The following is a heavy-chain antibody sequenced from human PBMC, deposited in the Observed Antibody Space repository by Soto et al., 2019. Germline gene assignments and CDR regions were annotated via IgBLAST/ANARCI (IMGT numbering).Heavy chain of an antibody. Sequence: QVQLVQSGAEVRRPGASVKVSCKASGYTFASDGISWVRQAPGQGLEWMGWISAYNGNTNYAHKLQGSVTMTTETSTTTSYMELRSLRSDDTAVYYCARAVGYSYGFDYWGQGTLVTVSS. CDR1: GYTFASDG. V-gene: IGHV1-18*01. D-gene: IGHD5-18*01. CDR2: ISAYNGNT. J-gene: IGHJ4*02. CDR3: ARAVGYSYGFDY.